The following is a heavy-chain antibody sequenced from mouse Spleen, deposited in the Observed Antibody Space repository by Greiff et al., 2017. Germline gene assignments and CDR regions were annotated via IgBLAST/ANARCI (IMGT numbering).Heavy chain of an antibody. CDR2: INPGSGGT. CDR1: GYAFTTYL. D-gene: IGHD1-1*01. Sequence: QVQLKESGAELVRPGTSVKVSCKASGYAFTTYLIEWVKQRPGQGLEWIGVINPGSGGTNYNEKFKGKATLTADTSSITAYMQLSSLTSEDSAVFFGARPPLYYGSSYVIYWGQGTTLTVSS. CDR3: ARPPLYYGSSYVIY. J-gene: IGHJ2*01. V-gene: IGHV1-54*01.